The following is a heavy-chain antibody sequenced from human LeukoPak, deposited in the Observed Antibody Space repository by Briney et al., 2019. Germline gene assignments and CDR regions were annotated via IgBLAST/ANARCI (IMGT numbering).Heavy chain of an antibody. CDR2: INPNSGVT. Sequence: RASVKVSCKASGYTFTGYYIHWVRQAPGQGLEWMGWINPNSGVTNYAQKFQGMVTMTRDTSISTAYMELSRLRSDDTAVSYCARASTVTPNFDYWGQGTLVTVSS. D-gene: IGHD4-17*01. CDR3: ARASTVTPNFDY. V-gene: IGHV1-2*02. CDR1: GYTFTGYY. J-gene: IGHJ4*02.